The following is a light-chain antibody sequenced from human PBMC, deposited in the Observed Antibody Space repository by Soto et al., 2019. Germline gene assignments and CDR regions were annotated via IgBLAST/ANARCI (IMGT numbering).Light chain of an antibody. CDR2: DVS. Sequence: EIVLTQSPGTLSSPPGARVILSCRASQSVYSNHLAWYHHRPGQAPRLLIYDVSTSAAGIPDRFSGGGSGTGFTLAINRLEPEDFAVYDAQHYGSTVWTFGQGTKVEVK. J-gene: IGKJ1*01. V-gene: IGKV3-20*01. CDR1: QSVYSNH. CDR3: QHYGSTVWT.